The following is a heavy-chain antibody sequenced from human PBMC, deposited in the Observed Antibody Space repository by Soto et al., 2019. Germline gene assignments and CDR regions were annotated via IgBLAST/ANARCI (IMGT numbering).Heavy chain of an antibody. J-gene: IGHJ5*02. CDR3: ARAKTTVTWFDP. V-gene: IGHV4-31*03. CDR1: GFSISSGGYY. Sequence: QVQLQESGPGLVKPSQTLSLTCTVSGFSISSGGYYWSWIRQYPGKGLEWIGNIYYSGTTNYNPSLKSRLTISVDTSDNQFSLRLSSLTAADTAVYFCARAKTTVTWFDPWGQGTLVTVSS. D-gene: IGHD4-4*01. CDR2: IYYSGTT.